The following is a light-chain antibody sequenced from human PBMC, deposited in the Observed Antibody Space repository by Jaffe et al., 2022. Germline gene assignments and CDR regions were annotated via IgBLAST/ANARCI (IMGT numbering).Light chain of an antibody. Sequence: QSALTQPRSVSGSPGQSVTISCTGTSSDVGGYNLVSWYQQHPDKAPKLMIYYVTERPSGVPDRFSGSKSGNTASLTISGLQADDEADYYCCSYAGNSWVFGGGTKLTVL. CDR3: CSYAGNSWV. J-gene: IGLJ3*02. V-gene: IGLV2-11*01. CDR2: YVT. CDR1: SSDVGGYNL.